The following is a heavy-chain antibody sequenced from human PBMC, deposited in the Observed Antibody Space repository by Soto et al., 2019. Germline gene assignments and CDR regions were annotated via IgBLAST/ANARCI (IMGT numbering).Heavy chain of an antibody. CDR2: INPSGGST. CDR3: ARDLDYDSSGYYPRTDY. Sequence: QVQLVQSGAEVKKPGASVKVSCKASGYTFTSYYMHWVRQAPGQGLEWWGIINPSGGSTSYAQKFQGRVTMTRDTSTSTVYMELSSLRSEDTAVYYCARDLDYDSSGYYPRTDYWGQGTLVTVSS. D-gene: IGHD3-22*01. V-gene: IGHV1-46*01. J-gene: IGHJ4*02. CDR1: GYTFTSYY.